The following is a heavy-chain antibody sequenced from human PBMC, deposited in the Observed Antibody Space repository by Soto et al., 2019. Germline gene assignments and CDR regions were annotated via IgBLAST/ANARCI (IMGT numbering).Heavy chain of an antibody. V-gene: IGHV4-30-4*01. CDR2: IYYSGST. CDR3: ARGDKRNGMDV. CDR1: GGSISSGDYY. J-gene: IGHJ6*02. Sequence: SETLSLTCTVSGGSISSGDYYWSWIRQPPGKGLEWIGYIYYSGSTYYNPSLKSRVTISVDTSKNQFSLKLSSVTAADTAVYYCARGDKRNGMDVWGQGTTVTVSS.